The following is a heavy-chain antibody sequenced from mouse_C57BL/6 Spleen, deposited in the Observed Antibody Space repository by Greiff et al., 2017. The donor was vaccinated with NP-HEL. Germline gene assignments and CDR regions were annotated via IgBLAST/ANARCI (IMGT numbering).Heavy chain of an antibody. CDR2: ISDGGSYT. J-gene: IGHJ4*01. CDR3: ARDPYSMDY. V-gene: IGHV5-4*01. Sequence: EVKLVESGGGLVKPGGSLKLSCAASGFTFSSYAMSWVRQTPEKRLEWVATISDGGSYTYYPDNVKGRFTLSRDNAKNNLYLQMSHLKSEDTAMYYCARDPYSMDYWGQGTSVTVSS. CDR1: GFTFSSYA.